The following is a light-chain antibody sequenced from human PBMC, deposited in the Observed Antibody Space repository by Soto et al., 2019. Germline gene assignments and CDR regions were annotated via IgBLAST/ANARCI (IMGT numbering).Light chain of an antibody. J-gene: IGKJ1*01. Sequence: DIQMTQSPSSLSASVGDRVTITCLASQSISSYLNWYQQKPGKAPKLLIYAASSLQSGVPSRFSGSGSGTDFTLTISSLPPEDFATYYCPQSYSTPRTFGQGTKVEIK. CDR3: PQSYSTPRT. CDR1: QSISSY. CDR2: AAS. V-gene: IGKV1-39*01.